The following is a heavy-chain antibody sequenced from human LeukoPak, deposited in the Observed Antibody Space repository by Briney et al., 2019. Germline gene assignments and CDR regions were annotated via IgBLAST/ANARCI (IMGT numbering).Heavy chain of an antibody. D-gene: IGHD1-26*01. CDR3: ARGLGRRDAFDI. Sequence: PSETLSLTCTVSGGSISSGGYYWSWIRQHPGKGLEWIGYIYYSGSTNYNPSLRGRVTISVDTSKNQFSLKLSSVTAADTAVYYCARGLGRRDAFDIWGQGTMVTVSS. CDR1: GGSISSGGYY. V-gene: IGHV4-31*03. CDR2: IYYSGST. J-gene: IGHJ3*02.